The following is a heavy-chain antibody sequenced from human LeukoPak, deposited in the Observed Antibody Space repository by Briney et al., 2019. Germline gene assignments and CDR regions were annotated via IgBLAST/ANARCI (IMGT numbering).Heavy chain of an antibody. J-gene: IGHJ4*02. D-gene: IGHD2-2*01. V-gene: IGHV4-59*01. CDR1: GGAIRKYY. CDR2: IYYSGNT. CDR3: ARVRYCSTNRCYDREFDN. Sequence: SETLSLTCTVSGGAIRKYYWSWIRQPPGKGLEWIGYIYYSGNTNYNPSLKSRVTISVDTSKNQFSLKLNSVTAADTAVYYCARVRYCSTNRCYDREFDNWGQGTLVTVSS.